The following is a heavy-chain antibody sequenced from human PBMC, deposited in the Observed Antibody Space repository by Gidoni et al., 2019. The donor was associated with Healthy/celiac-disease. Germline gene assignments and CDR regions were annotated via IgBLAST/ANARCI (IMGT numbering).Heavy chain of an antibody. D-gene: IGHD1-26*01. CDR2: IYYSGST. CDR3: ARVGVVGATRESNY. V-gene: IGHV4-39*07. Sequence: QLQLQESGPGLVKPSETLSLTCTVSGGSISSSSYYWGWIRQPPGKGLEWIGSIYYSGSTYYNPSLKSRVTISVDTSKNQFSLKLSSVTAADTAVYYCARVGVVGATRESNYWGQGTLVTVSS. CDR1: GGSISSSSYY. J-gene: IGHJ4*02.